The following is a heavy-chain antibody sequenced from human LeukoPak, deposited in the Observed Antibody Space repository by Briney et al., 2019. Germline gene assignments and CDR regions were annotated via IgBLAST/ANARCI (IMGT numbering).Heavy chain of an antibody. J-gene: IGHJ3*02. CDR1: GYTFTSYG. Sequence: ASVKVSCKASGYTFTSYGISWVRQAPGQGLEWMGWISAYNGNTNYAQKLQGRVTMTTDTSTSTAYMELRSLRSDDTAVYYCARGQSLGYCSGGSCDAFDIWGQGTKVTVSS. CDR3: ARGQSLGYCSGGSCDAFDI. CDR2: ISAYNGNT. V-gene: IGHV1-18*01. D-gene: IGHD2-15*01.